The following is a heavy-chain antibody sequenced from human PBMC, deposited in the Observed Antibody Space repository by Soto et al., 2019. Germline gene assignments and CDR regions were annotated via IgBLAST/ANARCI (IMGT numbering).Heavy chain of an antibody. J-gene: IGHJ3*02. CDR3: ARQGLHYDSSGYQLDALDI. Sequence: GESLKISCEGSGYRFSNYWSGGVRQMPGKGLEGMGIIYPCDSDTRYSPSFQGQVTISADKSINTAYLQWSSLKASDTAMYFCARQGLHYDSSGYQLDALDIWGQGTTVTVSS. CDR2: IYPCDSDT. V-gene: IGHV5-51*01. D-gene: IGHD3-22*01. CDR1: GYRFSNYW.